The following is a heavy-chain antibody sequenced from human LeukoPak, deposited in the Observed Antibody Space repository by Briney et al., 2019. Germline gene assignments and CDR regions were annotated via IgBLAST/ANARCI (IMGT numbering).Heavy chain of an antibody. Sequence: PSETLSLTCAVYGGSFSGYYWSWIRQPPGKGLEWIGEINHSGSTSYNPSLKSRVTISVDTSKNQFSLKLSSVTAADTAVYYCARGYSSSWYFNWFDPWGQGTLVTVSS. V-gene: IGHV4-34*01. J-gene: IGHJ5*02. CDR2: INHSGST. CDR1: GGSFSGYY. CDR3: ARGYSSSWYFNWFDP. D-gene: IGHD6-13*01.